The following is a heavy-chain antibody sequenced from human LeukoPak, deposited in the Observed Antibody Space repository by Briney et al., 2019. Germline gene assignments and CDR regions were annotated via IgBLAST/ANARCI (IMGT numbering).Heavy chain of an antibody. D-gene: IGHD5-24*01. J-gene: IGHJ4*02. CDR3: ARDWATEMSTSLIFDY. CDR1: GGSFSGYY. CDR2: INHSGST. V-gene: IGHV4-34*01. Sequence: PSETLSLTCAVYGGSFSGYYWSWIRQPPGKGLEWIGEINHSGSTNYNPSLKSRVTISVDTSKNQFSLKLSSVTAADTAVYYCARDWATEMSTSLIFDYWGQGTLVTVSS.